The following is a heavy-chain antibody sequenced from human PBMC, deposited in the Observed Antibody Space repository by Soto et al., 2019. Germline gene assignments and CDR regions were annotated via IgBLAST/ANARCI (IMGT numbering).Heavy chain of an antibody. D-gene: IGHD3-10*01. V-gene: IGHV4-31*03. J-gene: IGHJ6*02. CDR2: IYYSGST. CDR3: ARVFGFGGMDV. Sequence: QVQLQESGPGLVKPSPTLSLTGTVSGGSISSGGYYWSWIRQHPGKGMEWIGYIYYSGSTYYNPSLKSRVTISVDTSKNQFSLKLSSVTAADTAVYYCARVFGFGGMDVWGQGTTVTVSS. CDR1: GGSISSGGYY.